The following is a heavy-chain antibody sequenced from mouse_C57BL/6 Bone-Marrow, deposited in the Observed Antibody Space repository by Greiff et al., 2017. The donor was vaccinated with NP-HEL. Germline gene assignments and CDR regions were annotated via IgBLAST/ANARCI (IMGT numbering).Heavy chain of an antibody. V-gene: IGHV5-12*01. CDR1: GFTFSDYY. CDR2: ISNGGGST. CDR3: ARQDGNYETWFAY. D-gene: IGHD2-1*01. Sequence: DVMLVESGGGLVQPGGSLKLSCAASGFTFSDYYMYWVRQTPEKRLEWVAYISNGGGSTYYPDTVKGRFTISRDNAKNTLYLQMSRLKSEDTAMYYCARQDGNYETWFAYWGQGTLVTVSA. J-gene: IGHJ3*01.